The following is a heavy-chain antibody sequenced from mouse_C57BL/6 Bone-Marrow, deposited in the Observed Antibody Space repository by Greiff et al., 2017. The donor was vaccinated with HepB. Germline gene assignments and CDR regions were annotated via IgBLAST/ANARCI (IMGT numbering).Heavy chain of an antibody. V-gene: IGHV14-4*01. CDR3: TTRIFITTVVSLYYAMDY. CDR2: IDPENGDT. D-gene: IGHD1-1*01. J-gene: IGHJ4*01. Sequence: EVQLQQSGAELVRPGASVKLSCTASGFNIKDDYMHWVKQRPEQGLEWIGWIDPENGDTEYASKFQGKATITADTSSNTAYLQLSSLTSEDTAVYYCTTRIFITTVVSLYYAMDYWGQGTSVTVSS. CDR1: GFNIKDDY.